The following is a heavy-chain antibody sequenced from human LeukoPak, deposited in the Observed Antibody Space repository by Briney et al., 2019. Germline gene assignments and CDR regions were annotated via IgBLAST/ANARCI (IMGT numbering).Heavy chain of an antibody. V-gene: IGHV3-23*01. D-gene: IGHD5-18*01. J-gene: IGHJ4*02. CDR1: GFSFGGYA. CDR3: ATPRYNYGLSDQFDY. Sequence: PGGSLRLSCIASGFSFGGYAMNWVRQAPGKGLEWVSAISGSGGSTYYADSVKGRFTISRDNSKNTLYLQMNSLRAEDTAVYYCATPRYNYGLSDQFDYWGQGTLVTVSS. CDR2: ISGSGGST.